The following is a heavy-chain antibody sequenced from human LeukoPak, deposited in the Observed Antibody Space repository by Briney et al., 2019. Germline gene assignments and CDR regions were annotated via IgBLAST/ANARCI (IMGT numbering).Heavy chain of an antibody. CDR1: GYTFTGYY. CDR2: INPTSGGT. J-gene: IGHJ5*02. Sequence: ASVKVSCKASGYTFTGYYIYWVRQAPGQGLEWMGWINPTSGGTKYAQKFQGRVTMTRDTSINTAYVELSRLRSDDTAVYYCARGPANWLDPWGQGTLVAVSS. V-gene: IGHV1-2*02. CDR3: ARGPANWLDP.